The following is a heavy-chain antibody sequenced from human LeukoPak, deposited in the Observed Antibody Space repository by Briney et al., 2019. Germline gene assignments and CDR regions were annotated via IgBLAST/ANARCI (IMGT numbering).Heavy chain of an antibody. V-gene: IGHV4-39*01. D-gene: IGHD3-10*01. CDR2: IYYGGST. CDR3: ASHGSGSYYYFDY. Sequence: KPSETLSLTCTVSGGSISSSSYYWGWIRQPPGKGLEWIGSIYYGGSTYYNPSLKSRVTISVDTSKNQFSLKLSSVTAADTAVYYCASHGSGSYYYFDYWGQGTLVTVSS. J-gene: IGHJ4*02. CDR1: GGSISSSSYY.